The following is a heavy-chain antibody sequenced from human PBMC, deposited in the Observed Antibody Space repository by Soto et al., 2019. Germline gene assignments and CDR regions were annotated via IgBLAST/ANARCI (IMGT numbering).Heavy chain of an antibody. CDR1: GFTFTSYG. D-gene: IGHD4-17*01. Sequence: SVKVSCKASGFTFTSYGICWVRQAPGQGLEWMGGIIPIFGTANYAQKFQGRVTITADESTSTAYMELSSLRSEDTAVYYCARPYGDYDWLDPWGQGTLVTVSS. J-gene: IGHJ5*02. V-gene: IGHV1-69*13. CDR3: ARPYGDYDWLDP. CDR2: IIPIFGTA.